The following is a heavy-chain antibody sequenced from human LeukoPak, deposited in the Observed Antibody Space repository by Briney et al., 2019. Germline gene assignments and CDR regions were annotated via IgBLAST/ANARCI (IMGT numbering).Heavy chain of an antibody. V-gene: IGHV1-69*13. CDR2: IIPIFGTT. CDR3: ARGVLSGTTGGYSYYYMDV. J-gene: IGHJ6*03. CDR1: GGTFSSYA. D-gene: IGHD1-1*01. Sequence: ASVKVSCKASGGTFSSYAISWVRQAPGQGLEWMGGIIPIFGTTNYAQKFQGRVTITADESTSTAYMELSSLRSEDTAVYYCARGVLSGTTGGYSYYYMDVWGKGTTVTISS.